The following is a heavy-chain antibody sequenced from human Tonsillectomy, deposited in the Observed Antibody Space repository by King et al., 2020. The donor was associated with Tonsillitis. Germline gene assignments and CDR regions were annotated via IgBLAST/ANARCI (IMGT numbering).Heavy chain of an antibody. CDR2: ISSSSSYI. J-gene: IGHJ4*02. CDR1: GFTVSSYS. Sequence: VQLVESGGGLVKPGGSLRLSCAASGFTVSSYSMNWVRQAPGKGLEWVSSISSSSSYIYSADSVKGRFTISRDNAKNSLYLQMNSLKAEDTAVYYCATGYCSGGSCYSSATFDYWAQGTLVTVSS. V-gene: IGHV3-21*01. CDR3: ATGYCSGGSCYSSATFDY. D-gene: IGHD2-15*01.